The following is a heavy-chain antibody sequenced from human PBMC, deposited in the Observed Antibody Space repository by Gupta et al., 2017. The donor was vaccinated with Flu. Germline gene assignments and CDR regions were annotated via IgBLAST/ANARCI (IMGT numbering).Heavy chain of an antibody. D-gene: IGHD2-15*01. Sequence: EVQLLESGGDLIQPAGSLSLSCAASGLTFGNYAITWVRQAPGKGLEWVSTFDSSDVQTYYAGSVKGRFTISRDTSKSTLYLHMNNVRADDTAVYHCTKRPYSYGGPYFDSWGPGTLVTVSS. CDR3: TKRPYSYGGPYFDS. J-gene: IGHJ5*01. CDR2: FDSSDVQT. V-gene: IGHV3-23*01. CDR1: GLTFGNYA.